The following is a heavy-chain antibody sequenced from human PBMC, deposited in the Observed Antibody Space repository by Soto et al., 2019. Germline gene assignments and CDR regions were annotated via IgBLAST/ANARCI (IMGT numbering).Heavy chain of an antibody. V-gene: IGHV1-69*13. D-gene: IGHD3-9*01. J-gene: IGHJ5*02. CDR2: IIPIFGTA. CDR1: GGTFSSYA. CDR3: ASDCNYDLLTGSGWFDP. Sequence: ASVKVSCKASGGTFSSYAISWVRQAPGQGLEWMGGIIPIFGTANYAQKFQGRVTITADESTSTAYMELSSLRSEDTAVYYCASDCNYDLLTGSGWFDPWGQGTLVTVSS.